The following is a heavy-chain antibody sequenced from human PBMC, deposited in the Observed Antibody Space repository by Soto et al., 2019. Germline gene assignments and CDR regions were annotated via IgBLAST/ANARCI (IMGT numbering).Heavy chain of an antibody. CDR1: GGTFSSYA. CDR2: IIPIFGTA. D-gene: IGHD3-22*01. Sequence: GASVKVSCKASGGTFSSYAISWVRQAPGQGLEWMGGIIPIFGTANYAQKFQGRVTITADESTSTAYMELSSLRSEDTAVYYCARIPYDSSGYYSPEYFQHWGQGTLVTVSS. J-gene: IGHJ1*01. V-gene: IGHV1-69*13. CDR3: ARIPYDSSGYYSPEYFQH.